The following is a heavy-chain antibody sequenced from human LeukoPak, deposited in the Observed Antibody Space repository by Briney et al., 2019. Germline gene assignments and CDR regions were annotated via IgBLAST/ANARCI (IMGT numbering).Heavy chain of an antibody. D-gene: IGHD3-9*01. CDR2: MNPNSGNT. CDR3: ARLSPYYDILTGYYN. CDR1: GYTFTSYD. J-gene: IGHJ4*02. V-gene: IGHV1-8*03. Sequence: ASVKVSCKASGYTFTSYDINWVRQATGQGLEWMGWMNPNSGNTGYAQKFQGRVTITADESTSTAYMELSSLRSEDTAVYYCARLSPYYDILTGYYNWGQGTLVTVSS.